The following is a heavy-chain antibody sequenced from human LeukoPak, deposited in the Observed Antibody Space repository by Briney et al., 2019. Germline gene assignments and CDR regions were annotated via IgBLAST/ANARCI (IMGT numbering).Heavy chain of an antibody. J-gene: IGHJ4*02. Sequence: GASVKVSCKASGGTFSSYAISWVRQAPGQGLEWMGGIIPIFGTANYAQKFQGRVTITADKSTSTAYMELSSLRSEDTAVYYCARERLRFLEWTPYYYFDYWGQGTLVTVSS. V-gene: IGHV1-69*06. CDR3: ARERLRFLEWTPYYYFDY. CDR1: GGTFSSYA. D-gene: IGHD3-3*01. CDR2: IIPIFGTA.